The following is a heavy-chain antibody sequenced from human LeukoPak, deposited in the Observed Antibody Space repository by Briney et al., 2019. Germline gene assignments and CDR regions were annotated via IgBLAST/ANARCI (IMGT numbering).Heavy chain of an antibody. CDR2: MNEDGTEK. D-gene: IGHD2-21*01. Sequence: GGSLRLSCVASGFTFSSDWMSWVRQAPGKGLEWVANMNEDGTEKYYVDSVKGRFTISRDNAKNSLYLQMDSLRAEDTAVYYCTRGQGCGYWGQGTPVTVSS. CDR1: GFTFSSDW. V-gene: IGHV3-7*04. CDR3: TRGQGCGY. J-gene: IGHJ4*02.